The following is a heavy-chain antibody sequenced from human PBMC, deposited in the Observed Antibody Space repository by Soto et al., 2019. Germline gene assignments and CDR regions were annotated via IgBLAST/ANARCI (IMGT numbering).Heavy chain of an antibody. CDR1: GFTLRGLD. CDR3: AKSQEIGTHFFDS. J-gene: IGHJ4*02. CDR2: IGTAGDT. V-gene: IGHV3-13*01. Sequence: GGSLRLSCEASGFTLRGLDMHWVRQPTGKGLEWVSSIGTAGDTYYAVSVKGRFTISRDNAKNSLSLQMNSLRAGDMAVYFCAKSQEIGTHFFDSWGQGTQVTVSS. D-gene: IGHD6-13*01.